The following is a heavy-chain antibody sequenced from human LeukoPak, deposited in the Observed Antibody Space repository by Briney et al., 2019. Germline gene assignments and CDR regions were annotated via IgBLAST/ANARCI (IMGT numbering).Heavy chain of an antibody. J-gene: IGHJ4*02. D-gene: IGHD2-21*02. Sequence: GGSLRLSCAASGFTFSSYSMNWVRQAPGKGLEWVSSISSSSSYIYYAYSVKGRFTISRDNAKNSLYLQMNNLRAKDTAVYYCARDARYCGADCYSGYFDDWGQGTLVTVSS. CDR3: ARDARYCGADCYSGYFDD. V-gene: IGHV3-21*01. CDR1: GFTFSSYS. CDR2: ISSSSSYI.